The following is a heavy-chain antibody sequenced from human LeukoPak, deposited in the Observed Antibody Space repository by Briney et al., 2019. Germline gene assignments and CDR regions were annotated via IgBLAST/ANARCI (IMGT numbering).Heavy chain of an antibody. CDR1: GFTVSSNY. Sequence: GGSLRLSCAASGFTVSSNYMSWVRQAPGKGLEWVSVIYSGGSTYYADSVKGRFTISRDNSKNTLYLQMNSLRAEDTAVYYCARELYSSSWSIWGYWGQGTLVTVSS. CDR2: IYSGGST. V-gene: IGHV3-66*01. CDR3: ARELYSSSWSIWGY. D-gene: IGHD6-13*01. J-gene: IGHJ4*02.